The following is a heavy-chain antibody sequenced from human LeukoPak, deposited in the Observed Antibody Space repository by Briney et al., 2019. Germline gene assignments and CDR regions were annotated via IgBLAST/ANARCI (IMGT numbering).Heavy chain of an antibody. CDR2: ISSSSSYI. CDR3: ASPRGYYYYGMDV. Sequence: PGGSLRLSCAASGFTFSSHSMNWVRQAPGKGLEWVSSISSSSSYIYYADSVKGRFTISRDNAKNSLYLQMNSLRAEDTAVYYCASPRGYYYYGMDVWGQGTTVTVSS. V-gene: IGHV3-21*01. J-gene: IGHJ6*02. CDR1: GFTFSSHS.